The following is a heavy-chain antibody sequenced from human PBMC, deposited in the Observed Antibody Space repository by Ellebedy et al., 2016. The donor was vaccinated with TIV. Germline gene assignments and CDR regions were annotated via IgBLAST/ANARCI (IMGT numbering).Heavy chain of an antibody. J-gene: IGHJ4*02. CDR2: IDLSDSDT. CDR3: AKLGHRATPDDS. CDR1: AYSFINYW. D-gene: IGHD1-14*01. Sequence: GESLKISCQGSAYSFINYWIVWVLQMPGRGLEWMVIIDLSDSDTRYSPSFQGQVTISADRSVTTAYLHFNSLKPSDTAVYYCAKLGHRATPDDSWGQGTLVTVSS. V-gene: IGHV5-51*01.